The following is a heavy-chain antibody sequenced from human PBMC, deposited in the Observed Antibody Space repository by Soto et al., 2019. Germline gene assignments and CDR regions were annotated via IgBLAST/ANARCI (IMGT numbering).Heavy chain of an antibody. CDR1: GGTFSSYA. Sequence: QVQLVQSGAEVKKPGSSVKVSCKASGGTFSSYAISWVRQAPGQGLEWMGGIIPIFGTANYAQKFQGRVMITAEESTSTAYMELSSLRSEDTAVYYCARDTYYYGSGTVPRVGYYGMDVWGQGTTVTVSS. D-gene: IGHD3-10*01. V-gene: IGHV1-69*01. CDR3: ARDTYYYGSGTVPRVGYYGMDV. CDR2: IIPIFGTA. J-gene: IGHJ6*02.